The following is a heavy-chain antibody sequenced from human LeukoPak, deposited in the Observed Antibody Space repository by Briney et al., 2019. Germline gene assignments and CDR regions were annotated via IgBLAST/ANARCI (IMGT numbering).Heavy chain of an antibody. CDR2: IYTGDSDT. CDR3: ARLSRAVLTYGMDV. D-gene: IGHD6-19*01. V-gene: IGHV5-51*01. J-gene: IGHJ6*04. CDR1: GSRFTRYW. Sequence: GGSLQISCQGTGSRFTRYWMGGGRPVPGKGVEWMGIIYTGDSDTRYSPSFEGQVTISADKSISSAYLQWSSVKASDTAMYYCARLSRAVLTYGMDVWGKGTTVTVSS.